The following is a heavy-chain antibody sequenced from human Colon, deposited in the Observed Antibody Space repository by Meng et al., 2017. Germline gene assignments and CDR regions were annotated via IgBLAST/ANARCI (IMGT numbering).Heavy chain of an antibody. Sequence: SVNVSFKASGYTFTSYGISWVRQARGQGLEWVGWISAYNGNTNYVQKLQGRVTMTTDTSTSTAYMELRSLRSDDTAVYYCARAVHGSSGYYFSTSWYFDLWGRGTLVTVSS. D-gene: IGHD3-22*01. V-gene: IGHV1-18*01. CDR3: ARAVHGSSGYYFSTSWYFDL. CDR2: ISAYNGNT. CDR1: GYTFTSYG. J-gene: IGHJ2*01.